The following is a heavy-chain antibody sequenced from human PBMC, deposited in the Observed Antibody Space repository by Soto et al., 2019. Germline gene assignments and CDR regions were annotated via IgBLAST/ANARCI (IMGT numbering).Heavy chain of an antibody. Sequence: SETLSLTCTVSCGSISSGGYYWSWIRQHPGKGLEWIGYIYYSGSTYYNPSLKSRVTISVDTSKNQFSLKLSSVTAADTAVYYCARDSSYCSGGSCYFNWFDPWGQGTLVTVSS. CDR3: ARDSSYCSGGSCYFNWFDP. CDR1: CGSISSGGYY. V-gene: IGHV4-31*03. CDR2: IYYSGST. J-gene: IGHJ5*02. D-gene: IGHD2-15*01.